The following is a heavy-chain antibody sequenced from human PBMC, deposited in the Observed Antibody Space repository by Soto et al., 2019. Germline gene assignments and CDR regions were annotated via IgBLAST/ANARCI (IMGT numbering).Heavy chain of an antibody. CDR1: GFSFSRHG. J-gene: IGHJ4*02. Sequence: QVQLVESGGGVVQPGRSLKLSCEATGFSFSRHGMHWVRQAPGKGLEWLAVILSDGSAEEYAGSVQGRFTISRDNSKNVLYLELTNLRAEDTPAYYCASDDDYSDAGPDYGGRGVLVRVSS. V-gene: IGHV3-33*01. CDR2: ILSDGSAE. CDR3: ASDDDYSDAGPDY. D-gene: IGHD4-17*01.